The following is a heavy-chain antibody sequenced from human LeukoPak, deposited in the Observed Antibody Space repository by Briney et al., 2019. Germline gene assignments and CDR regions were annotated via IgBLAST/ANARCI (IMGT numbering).Heavy chain of an antibody. CDR2: ISGSGGST. Sequence: QSGGSLRLSCAASGFTFSSYAMSWVRQAPGKGLEWVSAISGSGGSTYYADSVKGRFTISRDNSKNTLYLQMNSLRAEDTAVYYCAKVDYYGSGSYLLGYGMDVWGHGTTVTVSS. V-gene: IGHV3-23*01. CDR1: GFTFSSYA. D-gene: IGHD3-10*01. J-gene: IGHJ6*02. CDR3: AKVDYYGSGSYLLGYGMDV.